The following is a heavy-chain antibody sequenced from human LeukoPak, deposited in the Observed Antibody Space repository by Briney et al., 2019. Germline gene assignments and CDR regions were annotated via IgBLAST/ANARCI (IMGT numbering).Heavy chain of an antibody. D-gene: IGHD3-22*01. CDR3: ARDFPGDYYDSSGYYPFDY. J-gene: IGHJ4*02. Sequence: ASVKVSCKASGYTFTSYGIGWVRQAPGQGLEWMGWISAYNGNTNYAQKLQGRVTMTTDTSTSTAYMELRSLRSDDTAVYYCARDFPGDYYDSSGYYPFDYWGQGTLVTVSS. CDR1: GYTFTSYG. V-gene: IGHV1-18*01. CDR2: ISAYNGNT.